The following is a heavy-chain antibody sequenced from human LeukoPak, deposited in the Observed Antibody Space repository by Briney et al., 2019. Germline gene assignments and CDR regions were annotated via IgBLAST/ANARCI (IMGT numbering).Heavy chain of an antibody. D-gene: IGHD6-19*01. CDR1: GFTFSSYS. CDR3: ARVNEYSSGLPTYYYYYYMDV. CDR2: ISSSSSYI. V-gene: IGHV3-21*01. Sequence: PGGSLRLSCAASGFTFSSYSMNWVRQAPGKGLEWVSSISSSSSYIYYADSVKGRFTISRDKAKNSLYLQMNRLRAGDTAVYYCARVNEYSSGLPTYYYYYYMDVWGKGTTVTVSS. J-gene: IGHJ6*03.